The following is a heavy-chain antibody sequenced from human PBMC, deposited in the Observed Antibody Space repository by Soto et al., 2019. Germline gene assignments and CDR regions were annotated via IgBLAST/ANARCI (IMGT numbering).Heavy chain of an antibody. V-gene: IGHV3-23*01. CDR2: ISGSGFKK. D-gene: IGHD1-26*01. CDR3: AKNQGVELVPLATVDWFDP. J-gene: IGHJ5*02. CDR1: GFIFENFG. Sequence: GGSLRLSCAASGFIFENFGMSWVRQAPGKGLEWIYSISGSGFKKYYADSVKGRFTISRDNSKSTVYLELNNLSAEDTAVYHCAKNQGVELVPLATVDWFDPWGQGSVVTVSS.